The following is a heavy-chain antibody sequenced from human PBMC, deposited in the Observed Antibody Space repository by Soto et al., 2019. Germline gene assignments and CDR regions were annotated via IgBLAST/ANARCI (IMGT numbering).Heavy chain of an antibody. V-gene: IGHV4-38-2*02. CDR1: GYSISSGYY. D-gene: IGHD4-4*01. Sequence: SETLSLTCAVSGYSISSGYYWGWIRQPPGKGLEWIGSIYHSGSTYYNPSLKSRVTISVDTSKNQFSLKLSSVTAADTAVYYCARERARYSTLYYYYGMDVCGQGPTVTVYS. CDR2: IYHSGST. CDR3: ARERARYSTLYYYYGMDV. J-gene: IGHJ6*02.